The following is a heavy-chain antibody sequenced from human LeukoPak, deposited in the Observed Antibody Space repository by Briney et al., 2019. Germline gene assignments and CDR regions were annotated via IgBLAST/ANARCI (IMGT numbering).Heavy chain of an antibody. D-gene: IGHD2-15*01. CDR1: GFTVSSNY. CDR2: IYSGGST. J-gene: IGHJ3*02. V-gene: IGHV3-53*01. Sequence: GGSLRLSCAASGFTVSSNYMSWVRQAPGKGLEWVSVIYSGGSTYYADSVKGRFTISRDNSKNTLYLQMNSLRAEDTAVYYCASGGAKGRYCSGGSCYSMQEGIWGQGTMVTVSS. CDR3: ASGGAKGRYCSGGSCYSMQEGI.